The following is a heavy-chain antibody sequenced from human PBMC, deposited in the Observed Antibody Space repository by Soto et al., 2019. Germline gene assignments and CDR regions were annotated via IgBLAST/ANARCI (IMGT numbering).Heavy chain of an antibody. V-gene: IGHV1-69*01. D-gene: IGHD3-10*01. J-gene: IGHJ6*01. CDR1: GGTFSSYA. CDR3: ARGSYGSGSYQVDEYYYYGMDV. Sequence: ASVKVSCKASGGTFSSYAISWVRQAPGQGLDWMGGIIPIFGTANYAEKFLGRVTITAAESSSTAYMELSSLRAEDTAVYYCARGSYGSGSYQVDEYYYYGMDVWGQGTTVTVSS. CDR2: IIPIFGTA.